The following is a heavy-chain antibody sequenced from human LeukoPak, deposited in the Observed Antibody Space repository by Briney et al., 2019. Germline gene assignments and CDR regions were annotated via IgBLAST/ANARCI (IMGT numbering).Heavy chain of an antibody. CDR1: GYTYEDYG. Sequence: RPGGSLRLSCAASGYTYEDYGMSWVRQAPGKGLECVSGINWNGGSTGYADSVKGRFTISRDNAKNSLYLQMHSLRAEDTALYYCARASGIQLWSTFDYWGQGTLVIVSS. J-gene: IGHJ4*02. CDR3: ARASGIQLWSTFDY. V-gene: IGHV3-20*04. D-gene: IGHD5-18*01. CDR2: INWNGGST.